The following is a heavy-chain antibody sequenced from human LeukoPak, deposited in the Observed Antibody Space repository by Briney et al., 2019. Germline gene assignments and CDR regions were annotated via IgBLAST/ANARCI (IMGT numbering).Heavy chain of an antibody. J-gene: IGHJ4*02. CDR2: IYYSGST. Sequence: PSETLSLTCTVSGGSISSYYWSWIRQPPGEGLEWIGYIYYSGSTNYNPSLKSRVTISVDTSKNQFSLKLSSVTAADTAVYYCAATPMIVMAVEYWGQGTLVTVSS. CDR1: GGSISSYY. D-gene: IGHD3-22*01. CDR3: AATPMIVMAVEY. V-gene: IGHV4-59*01.